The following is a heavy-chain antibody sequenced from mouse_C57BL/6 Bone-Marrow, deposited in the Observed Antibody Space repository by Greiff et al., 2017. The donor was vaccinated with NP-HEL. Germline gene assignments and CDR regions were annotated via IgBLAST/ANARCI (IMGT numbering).Heavy chain of an antibody. Sequence: DVMLVESGGGLVKPGGSLKLSCAASGFTFSSYAMSWVRQTPEKRLEWVATISDGGSYTYYPDNVKGRFTISRDNAKNNLYLQLSHLKSEDTAMYYCARGRGSTLDYWGQGTTLTVSS. CDR1: GFTFSSYA. V-gene: IGHV5-4*03. D-gene: IGHD2-1*01. J-gene: IGHJ2*01. CDR2: ISDGGSYT. CDR3: ARGRGSTLDY.